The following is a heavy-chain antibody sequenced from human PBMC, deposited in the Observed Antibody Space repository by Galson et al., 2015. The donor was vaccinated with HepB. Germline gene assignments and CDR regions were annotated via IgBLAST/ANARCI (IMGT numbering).Heavy chain of an antibody. D-gene: IGHD1-1*01. CDR3: ARHARTTGATGFFDP. V-gene: IGHV4-59*08. Sequence: ETLSLTCTVSGGSVSNYYWSWIRQPPGKRLEWIGCIYYSGSTNFNPSLKSRVTISVDTSRNQFSLNLSSVTAADTAVYYCARHARTTGATGFFDPWGQGTLVTVSS. CDR2: IYYSGST. CDR1: GGSVSNYY. J-gene: IGHJ5*02.